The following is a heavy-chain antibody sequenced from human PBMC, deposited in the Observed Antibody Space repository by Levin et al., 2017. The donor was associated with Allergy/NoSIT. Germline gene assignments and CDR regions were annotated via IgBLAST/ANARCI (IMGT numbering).Heavy chain of an antibody. CDR2: ISNSDGST. Sequence: GESLKISCAASGFTFSSYAMSWVRQAPGKGLEWVSVISNSDGSTYYADSVEGRFTISRDNSKNTLYLQMNSLRAEDTAVYYCAKGRNGVSCDSYFDSWGQGTLVTVSS. D-gene: IGHD2-15*01. V-gene: IGHV3-23*01. CDR3: AKGRNGVSCDSYFDS. CDR1: GFTFSSYA. J-gene: IGHJ4*02.